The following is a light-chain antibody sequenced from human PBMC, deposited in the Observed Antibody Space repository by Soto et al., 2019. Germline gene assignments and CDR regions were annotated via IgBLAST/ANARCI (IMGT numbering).Light chain of an antibody. V-gene: IGLV1-47*01. CDR1: SSNIGSNY. CDR2: RNN. J-gene: IGLJ1*01. CDR3: AAWDDSLSGSYV. Sequence: QSVLTQPPSASGTPGQRVTISCSGSSSNIGSNYVYWYQQLPGTAPKLLIYRNNQRPSGVPDRFSGCKSGTSASLAISGLRSEDEADYYCAAWDDSLSGSYVFGTGTKVTVL.